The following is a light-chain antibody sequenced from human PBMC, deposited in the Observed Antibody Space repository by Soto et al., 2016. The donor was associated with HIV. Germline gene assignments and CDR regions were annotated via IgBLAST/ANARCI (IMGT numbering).Light chain of an antibody. CDR1: SLRSYS. Sequence: SSELTQDPAVSVALGQTVRITCQGDSLRSYSASWYQQKPGQAPVLVISAKNTGPQGSQTDSLAPVQEHSFLDHHWAQAEDEADYYCNSRDSSGNPVVFGGGTTLTVL. V-gene: IGLV3-19*01. CDR2: AKN. CDR3: NSRDSSGNPVV. J-gene: IGLJ2*01.